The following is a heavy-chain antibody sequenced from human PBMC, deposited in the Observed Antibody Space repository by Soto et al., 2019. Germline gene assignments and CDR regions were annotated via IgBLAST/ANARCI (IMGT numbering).Heavy chain of an antibody. CDR2: IYYSGST. CDR3: ARAWGRVFDY. Sequence: QVQLQESGPGLVKPSETLSLTCTVSGGSISSYYWSWIRQPPGKGLEWIGYIYYSGSTNYNPSLTCPVTISVDTSKNQSSLKLISVTAADTAGNYCARAWGRVFDYWGQGTLVPVSS. D-gene: IGHD3-16*01. CDR1: GGSISSYY. J-gene: IGHJ4*02. V-gene: IGHV4-59*01.